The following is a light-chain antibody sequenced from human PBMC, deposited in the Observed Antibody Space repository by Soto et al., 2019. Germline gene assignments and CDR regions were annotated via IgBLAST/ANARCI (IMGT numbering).Light chain of an antibody. CDR2: EGS. V-gene: IGLV2-23*01. Sequence: QSVRTQPASVSGSPVQSITISCTGTSSDVGSYNLVSWYQQHPGKAPKLMIYEGSKRPSGVSNRFSGSKSGNTASLTISGLQAEDEADYYCCSYAGSSTYVFGTGTKVTVL. J-gene: IGLJ1*01. CDR1: SSDVGSYNL. CDR3: CSYAGSSTYV.